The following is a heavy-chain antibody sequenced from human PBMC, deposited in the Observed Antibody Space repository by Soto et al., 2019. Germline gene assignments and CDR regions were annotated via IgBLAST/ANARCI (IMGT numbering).Heavy chain of an antibody. V-gene: IGHV3-48*03. CDR2: ISSSGSII. CDR3: ARFPWY. Sequence: GGSLRLSCAASGFTFTNYEMNWVRQAPGKGLEWVSYISSSGSIIYYADSVKGRFTISRDNAKNSLYPQMNSLRAEDTAVYYCARFPWYWGQGTLVTVSS. CDR1: GFTFTNYE. J-gene: IGHJ4*02.